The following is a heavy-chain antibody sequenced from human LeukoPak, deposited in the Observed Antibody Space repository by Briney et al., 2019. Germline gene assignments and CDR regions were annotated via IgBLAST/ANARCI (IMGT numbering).Heavy chain of an antibody. V-gene: IGHV4-59*01. D-gene: IGHD4-23*01. Sequence: ASETLSLTCTVSAAPITSYYWSWIRQPPGKGLEWIGYIYYSGSTNYNPSLKSRVAISVDTSKNLFSLKLNSATAADTAVYYCARGPTTEVNYALDIWGQGTMVTVSS. CDR2: IYYSGST. CDR1: AAPITSYY. CDR3: ARGPTTEVNYALDI. J-gene: IGHJ3*02.